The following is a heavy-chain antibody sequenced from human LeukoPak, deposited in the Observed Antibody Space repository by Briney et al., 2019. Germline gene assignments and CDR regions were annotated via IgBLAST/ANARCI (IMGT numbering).Heavy chain of an antibody. CDR1: EFTFSIYS. J-gene: IGHJ4*02. CDR2: ISSSSSTI. D-gene: IGHD2-8*01. CDR3: ARARNGGPDY. V-gene: IGHV3-48*04. Sequence: GSLRLSCAASEFTFSIYSMSWVRQAPGKGLEWVSYISSSSSTIYYADSVKGRFTISRDNAKNSLYLQMNSLRAEDTAVYYCARARNGGPDYWGQGTLVTVSS.